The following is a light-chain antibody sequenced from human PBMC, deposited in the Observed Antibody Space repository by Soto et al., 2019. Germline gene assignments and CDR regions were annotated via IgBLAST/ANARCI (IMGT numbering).Light chain of an antibody. J-gene: IGKJ2*01. CDR2: GVS. Sequence: EIVLTQSPATLSLSPGDIATLSCRASQSVSNYLAWFQQKPGQPPRLLIYGVSNRATGIPARFSGSGSGTDFTLTIDSLEPEDSAVYYCQQRDSWPRTFGQGTKVEIK. V-gene: IGKV3-11*01. CDR3: QQRDSWPRT. CDR1: QSVSNY.